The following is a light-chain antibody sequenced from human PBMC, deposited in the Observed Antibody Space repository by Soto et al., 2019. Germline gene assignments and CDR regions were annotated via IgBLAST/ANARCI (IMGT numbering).Light chain of an antibody. CDR1: SSNIGAGYD. CDR3: QSSESRLSGWV. CDR2: GNS. Sequence: QSVLTQPPSVSGAPGQRVTISCTGSSSNIGAGYDVHWYQQLPGTAPKLLIYGNSNRPSGVPDRFSGSKSGTSASLAITGLQAEEEADYYCQSSESRLSGWVFGGGTKLTVL. J-gene: IGLJ3*02. V-gene: IGLV1-40*01.